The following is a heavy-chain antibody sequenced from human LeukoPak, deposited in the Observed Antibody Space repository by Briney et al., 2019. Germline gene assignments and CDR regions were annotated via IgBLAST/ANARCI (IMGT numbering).Heavy chain of an antibody. J-gene: IGHJ4*02. D-gene: IGHD4/OR15-4a*01. CDR2: IYGADTI. CDR1: GFTISSSY. Sequence: GGSLRLSCAASGFTISSSYMSWVRQVPGKGLEWVSCIYGADTIYYADFVKDRFTISRDSNRNILYLQMNSLGADDTAVYYCARGARGAYFDYWGQGTLVTVSS. CDR3: ARGARGAYFDY. V-gene: IGHV3-66*01.